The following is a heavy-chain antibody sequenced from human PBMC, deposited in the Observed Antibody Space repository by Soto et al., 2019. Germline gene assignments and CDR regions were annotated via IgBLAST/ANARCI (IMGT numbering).Heavy chain of an antibody. D-gene: IGHD2-15*01. J-gene: IGHJ6*02. V-gene: IGHV1-18*01. CDR3: ARDSQLAATGIHGMHV. CDR2: ISAYNGNT. CDR1: GYTFTSYG. Sequence: ASVKVSCKASGYTFTSYGISWVRQAPGQGLEWMGWISAYNGNTNYAQKLQGRVTMTTETSTSTAYMELRSMRSDDTAVYYCARDSQLAATGIHGMHVWGQGTTVTVSS.